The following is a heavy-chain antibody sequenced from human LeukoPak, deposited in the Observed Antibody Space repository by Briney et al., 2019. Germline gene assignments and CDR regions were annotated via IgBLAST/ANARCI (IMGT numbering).Heavy chain of an antibody. V-gene: IGHV3-23*01. CDR1: GFTFSSYG. D-gene: IGHD5-18*01. CDR2: ISGSGGST. Sequence: GGSLRLSCAASGFTFSSYGMSWVRQAPGKGLEWVSAISGSGGSTYYADSVKGRFTISRDNSKNTLYLQMNSLRAEDTAVYYCAKRIQSAMATGYWGQGTLVTVSS. J-gene: IGHJ4*02. CDR3: AKRIQSAMATGY.